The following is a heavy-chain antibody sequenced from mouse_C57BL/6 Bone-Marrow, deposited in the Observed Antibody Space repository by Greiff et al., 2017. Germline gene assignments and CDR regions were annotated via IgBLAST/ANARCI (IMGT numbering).Heavy chain of an antibody. CDR1: GFSFNTYA. J-gene: IGHJ4*01. V-gene: IGHV10-1*01. CDR2: IRSKSNNYAT. D-gene: IGHD1-1*01. CDR3: VIQYSYGSSVYAMDY. Sequence: EVQLVESGGGLVQPKGSLKLSCAASGFSFNTYAMNWVRQAPGKGLEWVARIRSKSNNYATYYADSVKDRFTISRDDSESMLYLQMNNLKTEDTAMYYCVIQYSYGSSVYAMDYWGQGTSVTVSS.